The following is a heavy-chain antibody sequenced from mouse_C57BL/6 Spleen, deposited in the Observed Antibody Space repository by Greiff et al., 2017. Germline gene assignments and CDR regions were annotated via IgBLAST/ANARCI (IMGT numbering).Heavy chain of an antibody. Sequence: VQLQQSGPGLVQPSQSLSITCTVSGFSLTSYGVHWVRQSPGKGLEWLGVIWRGGSTDYNAAFISRLSISKDNSKSQVFFKMNSLQADDTAIYYCARNDYGSSFHWYFDVWGTGTTVTVSS. CDR2: IWRGGST. V-gene: IGHV2-2*01. D-gene: IGHD1-1*01. J-gene: IGHJ1*03. CDR3: ARNDYGSSFHWYFDV. CDR1: GFSLTSYG.